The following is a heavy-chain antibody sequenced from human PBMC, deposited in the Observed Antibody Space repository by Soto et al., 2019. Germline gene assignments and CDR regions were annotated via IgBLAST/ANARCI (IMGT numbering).Heavy chain of an antibody. CDR2: TYYRSRWYN. CDR3: AREFRDGSNTRLAFDP. Sequence: SQTLSLTCAISGDSVSSNSAAWSWLRQSPSRGLEWLGRTYYRSRWYNDYALSVKSRMTINPDTSKNQFSLQLKSVTPEDTAMYYCAREFRDGSNTRLAFDPWGQGTLVTVSS. J-gene: IGHJ5*02. D-gene: IGHD6-6*01. CDR1: GDSVSSNSAA. V-gene: IGHV6-1*01.